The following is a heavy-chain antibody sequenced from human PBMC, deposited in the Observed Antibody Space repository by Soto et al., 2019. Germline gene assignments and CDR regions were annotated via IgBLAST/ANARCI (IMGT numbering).Heavy chain of an antibody. D-gene: IGHD3-22*01. V-gene: IGHV3-23*01. CDR3: AKGYYDAYYYYMDV. CDR1: GFTFSSYA. CDR2: ISGSGGST. Sequence: GGSLRLSCAAPGFTFSSYAMSWVRQAPGKGLEWVSAISGSGGSTYYADSVKGRFTISRDNSKNTLYLQMNSLRAEDTAVYYCAKGYYDAYYYYMDVWGKGTTVTVSS. J-gene: IGHJ6*03.